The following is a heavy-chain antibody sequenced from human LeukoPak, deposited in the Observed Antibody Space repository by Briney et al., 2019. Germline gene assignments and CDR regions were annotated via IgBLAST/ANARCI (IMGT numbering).Heavy chain of an antibody. Sequence: SETLSLTCTVSGGSISSGSYYWSWIRQPAGKGLEWIGRIYTSGSTNYNPSLKSRVTISVDTSKNQFSLKLSSVTAADTAVYYCAREYSPPSFDPWGQGTLVTVSS. J-gene: IGHJ5*02. CDR3: AREYSPPSFDP. CDR1: GGSISSGSYY. V-gene: IGHV4-61*02. CDR2: IYTSGST. D-gene: IGHD2-21*01.